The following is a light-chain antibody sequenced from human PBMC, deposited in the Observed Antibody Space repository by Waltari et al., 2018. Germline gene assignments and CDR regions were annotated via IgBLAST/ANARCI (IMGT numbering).Light chain of an antibody. J-gene: IGKJ3*01. CDR2: KTS. CDR1: QRLSSY. Sequence: DIQMTQSPSTLSASVGDRVTIICLASQRLSSYLAWYQQKPGKAPKLLIYKTSSLETGVPSSFSGTGSGTEFTLTISSLQPDDIATYYCQQYNSYPFTFGPGTKVDIK. CDR3: QQYNSYPFT. V-gene: IGKV1-5*03.